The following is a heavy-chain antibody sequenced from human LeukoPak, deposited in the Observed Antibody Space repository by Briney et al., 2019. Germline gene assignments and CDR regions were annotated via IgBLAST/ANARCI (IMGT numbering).Heavy chain of an antibody. D-gene: IGHD6-19*01. CDR1: GYTFTSYG. V-gene: IGHV1-18*01. CDR2: VSAYNGNT. Sequence: TSVRVSCKASGYTFTSYGISWVRQAPGQGLEWMGWVSAYNGNTNYAQKLQGRVTMTTDTSTSTAYMELRSLRSDDTAVYYCAREHSSGDHYYGMDVWGQGTTVTVSS. J-gene: IGHJ6*02. CDR3: AREHSSGDHYYGMDV.